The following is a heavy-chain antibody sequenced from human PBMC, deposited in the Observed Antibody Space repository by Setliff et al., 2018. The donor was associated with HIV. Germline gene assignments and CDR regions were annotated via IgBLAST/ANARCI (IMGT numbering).Heavy chain of an antibody. J-gene: IGHJ4*02. V-gene: IGHV4-61*02. CDR3: ARHSPSDY. CDR1: GASISSGSYY. Sequence: SETLSLTCTVSGASISSGSYYWTWIRQPAGKGLEWIGRISTSGSTNYNPSLKSRVTISVDTSKNQFSLNVNSVTAADTAVYYCARHSPSDYWGQGTLVTVSS. CDR2: ISTSGST.